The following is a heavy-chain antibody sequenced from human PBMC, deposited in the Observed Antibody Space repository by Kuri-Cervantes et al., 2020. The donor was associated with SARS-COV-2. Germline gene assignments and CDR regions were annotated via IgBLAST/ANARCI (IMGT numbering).Heavy chain of an antibody. CDR3: AREYYDILTGHQLFDY. Sequence: ESLKISCTVSGGSISSYYWSWIRQPAGKGLEWIGRIYTSGSTNYSPSLKSRVTMSVDTSKNQFSLKLSSVTAADTAVYYCAREYYDILTGHQLFDYWGQGTLVTVSS. J-gene: IGHJ4*02. CDR2: IYTSGST. D-gene: IGHD3-9*01. V-gene: IGHV4-4*07. CDR1: GGSISSYY.